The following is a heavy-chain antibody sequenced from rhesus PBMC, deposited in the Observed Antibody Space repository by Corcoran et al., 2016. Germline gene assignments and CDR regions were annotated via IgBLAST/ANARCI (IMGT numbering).Heavy chain of an antibody. V-gene: IGHV1S10*01. Sequence: QVQLVQSGAEVKKPGASVKGSCKTSGFTFGSYAISWVRQATGQGLEWLGGILPLVGVTNYAEKFQGRVTIPAATSTSTAYMGLSSLRSEDTAVYYCARGAAAGLNSLDVWGRGVLVTVSS. CDR2: ILPLVGVT. D-gene: IGHD6S26*01. CDR3: ARGAAAGLNSLDV. CDR1: GFTFGSYA. J-gene: IGHJ5-2*02.